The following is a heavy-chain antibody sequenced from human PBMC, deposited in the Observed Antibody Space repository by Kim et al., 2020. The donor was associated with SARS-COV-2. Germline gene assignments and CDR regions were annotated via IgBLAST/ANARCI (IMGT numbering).Heavy chain of an antibody. CDR1: GYTFTSYG. CDR2: ISAYNGNT. D-gene: IGHD1-1*01. CDR3: ARDRQLAGDKGVYYYYGMDV. Sequence: ASVKVSCKASGYTFTSYGISWVRQAPGQGLEWMGWISAYNGNTNYAQKLQGRVTMTTDTSTSTAYMELRSLRSDDTAVYYCARDRQLAGDKGVYYYYGMDVWGQGTTVTVSS. V-gene: IGHV1-18*01. J-gene: IGHJ6*02.